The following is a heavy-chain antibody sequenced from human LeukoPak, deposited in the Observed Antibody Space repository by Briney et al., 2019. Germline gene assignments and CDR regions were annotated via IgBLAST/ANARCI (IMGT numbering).Heavy chain of an antibody. D-gene: IGHD6-13*01. Sequence: SVKVSCKASGGTFSSYAISWVRQAPGQGLEWMGGIIPIFGTANYAQKFQGRVTITADESTSTAYMELSSLRPEDTAVYYCARSEAAAGLFDYWGQGTLVTVSS. CDR2: IIPIFGTA. J-gene: IGHJ4*02. CDR1: GGTFSSYA. V-gene: IGHV1-69*13. CDR3: ARSEAAAGLFDY.